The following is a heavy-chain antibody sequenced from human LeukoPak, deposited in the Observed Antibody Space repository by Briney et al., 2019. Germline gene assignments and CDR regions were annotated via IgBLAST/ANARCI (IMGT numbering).Heavy chain of an antibody. CDR3: ATELRILSWGVDAFDI. CDR1: GFNFNSYA. D-gene: IGHD3-10*01. Sequence: PGGSLTLSCAASGFNFNSYAVHWVRQAPGKGLEWVAFISYDGSKTYHADSVKGRFTISRDTSKPPLYLQMNSLRDEDTAVYYCATELRILSWGVDAFDIWGQGTMVTVCS. J-gene: IGHJ3*02. CDR2: ISYDGSKT. V-gene: IGHV3-30*04.